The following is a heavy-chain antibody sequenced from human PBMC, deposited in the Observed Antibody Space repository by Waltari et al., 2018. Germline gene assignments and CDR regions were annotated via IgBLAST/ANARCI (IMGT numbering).Heavy chain of an antibody. CDR3: ARDRRSMVRGVIGGDWFDP. CDR2: IYYSGST. CDR1: GGSISSSSYY. J-gene: IGHJ5*02. D-gene: IGHD3-10*01. V-gene: IGHV4-39*07. Sequence: QLQLQESGPGLVKPSETLSLTCTVSGGSISSSSYYWGWIRQPPGKGLEWIGSIYYSGSTYYNPSLKSRVTISVDTSKNQFSLKLSSVTAADTAVYYCARDRRSMVRGVIGGDWFDPWGQGTLVTVSS.